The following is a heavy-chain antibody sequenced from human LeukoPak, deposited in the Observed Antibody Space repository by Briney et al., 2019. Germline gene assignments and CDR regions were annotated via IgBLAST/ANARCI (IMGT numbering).Heavy chain of an antibody. J-gene: IGHJ5*02. CDR3: ARNTSRSGASTT. Sequence: SETLSLTCTVSGGFISTYYLNWVRQPPGKGLEWIGYIGYSGSTNYNYNPSLKSRVTISLDMSMNQLSLKLISVTAADTAVYYCARNTSRSGASTTWGQGTLVTVSS. CDR1: GGFISTYY. CDR2: IGYSGST. V-gene: IGHV4-59*01. D-gene: IGHD3-3*01.